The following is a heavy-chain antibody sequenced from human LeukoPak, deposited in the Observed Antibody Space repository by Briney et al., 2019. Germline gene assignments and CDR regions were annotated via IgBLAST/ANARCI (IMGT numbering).Heavy chain of an antibody. CDR1: GFTFSSYG. CDR2: IRYDGSNK. V-gene: IGHV3-30*02. J-gene: IGHJ4*02. CDR3: SKDGGVWAVLPATMSY. D-gene: IGHD2-2*01. Sequence: PGGSLRLSCAASGFTFSSYGMHWVRQAPGKGLEWVAFIRYDGSNKYYADSVKGRFTISRDNSKNTLYLQMNSLRAEDTAVYYCSKDGGVWAVLPATMSYWGQGTLVTVSS.